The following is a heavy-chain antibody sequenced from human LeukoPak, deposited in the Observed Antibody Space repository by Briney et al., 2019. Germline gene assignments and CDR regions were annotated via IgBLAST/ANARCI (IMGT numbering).Heavy chain of an antibody. CDR3: VRGDYVSGTYMDV. CDR2: IWHDGSHD. D-gene: IGHD3-16*01. V-gene: IGHV3-33*01. J-gene: IGHJ6*04. CDR1: GFTFSGYG. Sequence: GGSLRLSCAASGFTFSGYGIHWVRQAPGKGLEWVAMIWHDGSHDYYADSVRGRLTISRDTSKNTMVLQINSLRVDDTAVYYCVRGDYVSGTYMDVWGNGTTVTVSS.